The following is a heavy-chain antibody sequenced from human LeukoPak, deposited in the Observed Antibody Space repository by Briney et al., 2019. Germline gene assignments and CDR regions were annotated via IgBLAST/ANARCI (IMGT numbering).Heavy chain of an antibody. CDR2: IYTSGST. CDR1: GGSISSGSYY. D-gene: IGHD1-26*01. Sequence: SQTLSLTCTVSGGSISSGSYYWSWIRQPAGKGLEWIGRIYTSGSTNYNPSLKSRVTISVDTSKNLFSLKLSSVTAADAAVYYWARDRSGKYMGSYYRAFDIWGKGTMVTVSS. V-gene: IGHV4-61*02. CDR3: ARDRSGKYMGSYYRAFDI. J-gene: IGHJ3*02.